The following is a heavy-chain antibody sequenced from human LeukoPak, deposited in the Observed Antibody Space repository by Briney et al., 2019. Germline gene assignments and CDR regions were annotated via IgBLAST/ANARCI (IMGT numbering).Heavy chain of an antibody. V-gene: IGHV3-23*01. CDR1: GFTFSSYE. Sequence: PGGSLRLSCAASGFTFSSYEMNWVRQAPGKGLEWVSGISGNGGSTYYADSVKGRFTISRDNSKNTLYLQMNSLRAEDTAVYYCAKDAYSSGYYYARNDWFDPWGQGTLVTVSS. D-gene: IGHD3-22*01. J-gene: IGHJ5*02. CDR3: AKDAYSSGYYYARNDWFDP. CDR2: ISGNGGST.